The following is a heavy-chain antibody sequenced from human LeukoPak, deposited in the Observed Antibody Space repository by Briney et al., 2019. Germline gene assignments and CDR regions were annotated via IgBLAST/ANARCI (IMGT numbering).Heavy chain of an antibody. D-gene: IGHD4-23*01. CDR2: NRSSSNTI. CDR3: AKDSGGGYYYRDV. J-gene: IGHJ6*03. CDR1: GLSLTIYS. Sequence: PRGSLRLSSAPSGLSLTIYSMNWGRPAPRGRREWVSYNRSSSNTISYAESARDRFNIYRDNHKNSLYRQMNSQRAEDAAVYYCAKDSGGGYYYRDVGGKGTTVTVSS. V-gene: IGHV3-48*01.